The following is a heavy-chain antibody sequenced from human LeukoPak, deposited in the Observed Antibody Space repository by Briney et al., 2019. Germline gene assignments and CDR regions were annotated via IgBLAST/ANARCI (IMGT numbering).Heavy chain of an antibody. Sequence: GGSLRLSCAASGFTFSSYWMHWVRQAPGKGLVWVSRINSDVSSTSYADSVKSRFTISRDNAKNTLYLQMNGLRAEETAVYYCARASSSSLGTHYFDYWGQGTLVTVSS. J-gene: IGHJ4*02. CDR3: ARASSSSLGTHYFDY. V-gene: IGHV3-74*01. CDR1: GFTFSSYW. D-gene: IGHD6-6*01. CDR2: INSDVSST.